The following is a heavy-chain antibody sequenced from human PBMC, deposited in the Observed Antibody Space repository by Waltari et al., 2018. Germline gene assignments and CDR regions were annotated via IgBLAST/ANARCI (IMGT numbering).Heavy chain of an antibody. V-gene: IGHV4-59*01. CDR2: IYYSGST. Sequence: QVQLQESGPGLVKPSETLSLTCTVSGGSISRSYWSSIRKPPGKGLEWIGYIYYSGSTNYNPSLKSRVTISVDTSKNQFSLKLSSVTAADTAVYYCARDGLHGPYYYQYMDVWGKGTTVTVSS. CDR1: GGSISRSY. J-gene: IGHJ6*03. CDR3: ARDGLHGPYYYQYMDV.